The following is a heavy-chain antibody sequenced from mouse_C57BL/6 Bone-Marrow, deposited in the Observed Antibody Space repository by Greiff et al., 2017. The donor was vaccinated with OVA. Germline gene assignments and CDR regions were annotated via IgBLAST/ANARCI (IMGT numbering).Heavy chain of an antibody. CDR2: INPNYGTT. V-gene: IGHV1-39*01. D-gene: IGHD2-4*01. Sequence: EVKLQESGPELVKPGASVKISCKASGYSFTDYNMNWVKQSNGKSLEWIGVINPNYGTTSYNQKFKGKATLTVDQSSSTAYMQLNSLTSEDSAVYYCARGIYYDYAWFAYWGQGTLVTVSA. J-gene: IGHJ3*01. CDR3: ARGIYYDYAWFAY. CDR1: GYSFTDYN.